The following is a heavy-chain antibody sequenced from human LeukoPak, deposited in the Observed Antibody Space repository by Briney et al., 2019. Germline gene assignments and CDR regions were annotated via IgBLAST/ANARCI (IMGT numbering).Heavy chain of an antibody. Sequence: SETLSLTCAVYGGSFSGYYWSWIRQPPGKGLEWIGEINHSGSTNYNPSLKSRVTMSVDTSKNQFSLKLSSVTAADTAVYYCARGPSGAFDIWGQGTMVTVSS. D-gene: IGHD7-27*01. CDR3: ARGPSGAFDI. V-gene: IGHV4-34*01. CDR1: GGSFSGYY. J-gene: IGHJ3*02. CDR2: INHSGST.